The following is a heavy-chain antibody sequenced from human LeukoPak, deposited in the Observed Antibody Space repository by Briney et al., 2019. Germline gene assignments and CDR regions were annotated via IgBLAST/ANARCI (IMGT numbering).Heavy chain of an antibody. V-gene: IGHV4-59*08. J-gene: IGHJ3*02. CDR1: GGSISSYY. CDR3: ARLVYDFWSGYYNHVGAFDI. D-gene: IGHD3-3*01. CDR2: IYYSGST. Sequence: PSETLSLTCTVSGGSISSYYWSWIRQPPGKGLEWIGYIYYSGSTNYNPSLKSRVTISVDTSKNQFSLKLSSVTAADTAVYYCARLVYDFWSGYYNHVGAFDIWGQGTMVTVSS.